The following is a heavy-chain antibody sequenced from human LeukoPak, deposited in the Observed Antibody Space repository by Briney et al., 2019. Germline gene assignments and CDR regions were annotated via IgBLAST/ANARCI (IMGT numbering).Heavy chain of an antibody. V-gene: IGHV3-30*18. CDR3: AKSMVRGVIITHFGY. D-gene: IGHD3-10*01. CDR1: GFTFSSYG. J-gene: IGHJ4*02. CDR2: ISYDGSNK. Sequence: PGRSLRLSCAASGFTFSSYGMHWVRQAPGKGLEWVAVISYDGSNKYYAGSVKGRFTISRDNSKNTLYLQMNSLRAEDTAVYYCAKSMVRGVIITHFGYWGQGTLVTVSS.